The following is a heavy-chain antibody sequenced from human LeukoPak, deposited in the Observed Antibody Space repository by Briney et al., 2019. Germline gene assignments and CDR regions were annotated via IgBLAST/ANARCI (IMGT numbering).Heavy chain of an antibody. V-gene: IGHV3-23*01. CDR2: ISNNGATT. CDR3: ATYCSSATCQEGFDY. Sequence: PGGSLRLSCTASGFTFTTYTVNWVRQAPGKGLEWVSSISNNGATTYYADSVRGRFAIFRDNSKNILYLQMNSLRAEDTAIYYCATYCSSATCQEGFDYWGQGTLVTVSS. CDR1: GFTFTTYT. J-gene: IGHJ4*02. D-gene: IGHD2-2*01.